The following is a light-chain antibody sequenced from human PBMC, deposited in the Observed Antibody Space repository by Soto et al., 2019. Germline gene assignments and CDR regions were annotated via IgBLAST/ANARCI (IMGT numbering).Light chain of an antibody. CDR2: GAS. J-gene: IGKJ5*01. Sequence: EMGLTESQGTLSLSQGERATLSCSASQSINSSYVAWYQQKPGQSPRLLIYGASSSATGIPDRFSGSGSGTAVSLTISTLEPADFAVYYDHQYGSSPPISFGQGTRLESK. CDR1: QSINSSY. V-gene: IGKV3-20*01. CDR3: HQYGSSPPIS.